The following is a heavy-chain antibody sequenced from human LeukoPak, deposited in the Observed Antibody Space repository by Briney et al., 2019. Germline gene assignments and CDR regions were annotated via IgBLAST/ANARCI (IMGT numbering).Heavy chain of an antibody. Sequence: GGSLRLSCAASGFTFSSYWMSWVRQAPGKGLEWVANIKQDGSEKYYVDSVKGRFTISRDNAKNSLYLQMNSLRAEDTAVYYCARDRTVTTHYYYMDVWGKGTTVTVSS. J-gene: IGHJ6*03. D-gene: IGHD4-17*01. V-gene: IGHV3-7*01. CDR2: IKQDGSEK. CDR1: GFTFSSYW. CDR3: ARDRTVTTHYYYMDV.